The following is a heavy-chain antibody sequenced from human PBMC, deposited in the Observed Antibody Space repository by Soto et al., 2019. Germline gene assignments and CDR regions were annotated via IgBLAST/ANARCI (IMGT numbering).Heavy chain of an antibody. D-gene: IGHD6-19*01. CDR2: STSGGST. Sequence: EVQLLESGGDLVQPGGSLRLSCAASGFIFSNYAMTWVRQAPGKGPEWVSTSTSGGSTYYRDTVKGRFTISRDNSKNTLYLQMNSLRAEDTAVYYCARTDKYNSQSSGWANRFDYWGQGTLVTVSS. CDR1: GFIFSNYA. V-gene: IGHV3-23*01. J-gene: IGHJ4*02. CDR3: ARTDKYNSQSSGWANRFDY.